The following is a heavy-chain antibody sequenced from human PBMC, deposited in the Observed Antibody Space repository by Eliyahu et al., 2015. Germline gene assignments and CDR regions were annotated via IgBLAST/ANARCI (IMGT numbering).Heavy chain of an antibody. CDR3: AKEGGWDYFDY. CDR2: ISWXSGSI. V-gene: IGHV3-9*01. CDR1: GFTFDXYA. J-gene: IGHJ4*02. D-gene: IGHD3-16*01. Sequence: EVQLVXXGGGLVQPGRXXRLSCAAXGFTFDXYAMHWVRQAPGKGLGWVSGISWXSGSIGYADSVKGRFTISRDNAKNSLYLQMNSLRAEDTALYYCAKEGGWDYFDYWGQGTLVTVSS.